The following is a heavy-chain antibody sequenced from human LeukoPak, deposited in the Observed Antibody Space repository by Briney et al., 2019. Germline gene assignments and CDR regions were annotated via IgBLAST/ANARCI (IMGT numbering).Heavy chain of an antibody. CDR3: ATHGYSELRYFDWSTNE. CDR2: ISGSGGST. V-gene: IGHV3-23*01. Sequence: GGSLRLSCAASGFTFSSYAMSWVRQAPGKGLEWVSAISGSGGSTYYADSVKGRFTTSRDNSKNTLYLQMDSLRAEDTAVYYCATHGYSELRYFDWSTNEWGQGTLVTVSS. D-gene: IGHD3-9*01. J-gene: IGHJ4*02. CDR1: GFTFSSYA.